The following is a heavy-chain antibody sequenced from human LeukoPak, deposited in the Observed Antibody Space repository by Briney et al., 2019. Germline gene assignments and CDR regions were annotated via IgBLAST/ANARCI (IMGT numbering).Heavy chain of an antibody. Sequence: GSLRLSCAASGFTFSSYWMSWVRQAPGKGLEWVANIKQDGSEKYYVDSVKGRFTISRDNAKNSLYLQMNSLRAEDTAVYYCARVLSSGWYGLTYYFDYWGQGTLVTVPS. CDR2: IKQDGSEK. D-gene: IGHD6-19*01. CDR1: GFTFSSYW. J-gene: IGHJ4*02. CDR3: ARVLSSGWYGLTYYFDY. V-gene: IGHV3-7*01.